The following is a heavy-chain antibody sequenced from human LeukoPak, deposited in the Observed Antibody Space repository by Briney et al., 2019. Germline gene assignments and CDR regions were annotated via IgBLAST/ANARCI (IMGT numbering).Heavy chain of an antibody. Sequence: GESLKISCKGSGYSFTSYWIGWVRQMPRKGLEWMGIIYPGDSDTRYSPSFQGQVTISADKSINTAYLQWSSLKASDTAMYYCASSPLCFGGSCYREFDYWGQGTLVTVSS. CDR2: IYPGDSDT. V-gene: IGHV5-51*01. D-gene: IGHD2-15*01. J-gene: IGHJ4*02. CDR3: ASSPLCFGGSCYREFDY. CDR1: GYSFTSYW.